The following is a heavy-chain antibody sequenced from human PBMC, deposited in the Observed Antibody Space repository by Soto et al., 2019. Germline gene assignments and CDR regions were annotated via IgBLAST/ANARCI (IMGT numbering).Heavy chain of an antibody. CDR1: GFTFINYA. V-gene: IGHV3-30-3*01. J-gene: IGHJ4*02. Sequence: GGSLRLSCAASGFTFINYATHWVRQAPGKGLEWVAVISYDGSNKYYADSVKGRFTISRDNSKNTMYLQMNSLSAEDTAVYHCARDQVKGTMTILWGQGTLVTVSS. CDR2: ISYDGSNK. CDR3: ARDQVKGTMTIL. D-gene: IGHD4-17*01.